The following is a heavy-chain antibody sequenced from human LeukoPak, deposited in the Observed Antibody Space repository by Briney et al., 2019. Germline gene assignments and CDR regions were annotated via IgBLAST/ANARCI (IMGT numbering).Heavy chain of an antibody. CDR3: ARINEYSSSWYDAFDI. J-gene: IGHJ3*02. CDR1: GFTFSSYW. V-gene: IGHV3-7*01. Sequence: GGSLRLSCVASGFTFSSYWMSWVRQAPGKGLEWVANIKQDGSEKYYVDSVKGRFTISRDNAKNSLYLQMNSLRAEDTAVYYCARINEYSSSWYDAFDIWGQGTMVTVSS. D-gene: IGHD6-13*01. CDR2: IKQDGSEK.